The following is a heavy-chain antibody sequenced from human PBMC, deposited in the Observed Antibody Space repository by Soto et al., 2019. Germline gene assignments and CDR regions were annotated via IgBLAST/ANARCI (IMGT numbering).Heavy chain of an antibody. CDR1: GGTFSSYT. J-gene: IGHJ6*03. CDR2: IIPILGIA. V-gene: IGHV1-69*08. CDR3: ARDFWSGYLGYYYMDV. Sequence: QVQLVQSGAEVKKPGSSVKVSCKASGGTFSSYTISWVRQAPGQGLEWMGRIIPILGIANYAQKFQGRVTITADKSTRTAYMELSSLRSEDTAVYYCARDFWSGYLGYYYMDVWGKGATVTVSS. D-gene: IGHD3-3*01.